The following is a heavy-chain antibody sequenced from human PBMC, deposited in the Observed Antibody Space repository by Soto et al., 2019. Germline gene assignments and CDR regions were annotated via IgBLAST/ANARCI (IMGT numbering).Heavy chain of an antibody. CDR2: IKQDGSEK. J-gene: IGHJ4*02. CDR1: GLTFTTYW. V-gene: IGHV3-7*01. Sequence: GGSLRLSCVASGLTFTTYWMTWVRQAPGKGLEWVANIKQDGSEKYYVDSVKGRFTISRDDAENSLYLQMNNLRAEDTAVYYCARDREYSFDYWGQGTLVTVSS. D-gene: IGHD5-18*01. CDR3: ARDREYSFDY.